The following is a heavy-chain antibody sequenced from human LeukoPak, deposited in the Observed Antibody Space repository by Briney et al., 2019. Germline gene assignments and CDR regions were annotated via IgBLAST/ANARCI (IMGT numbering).Heavy chain of an antibody. Sequence: SETLSLTCTVSGGSISSSTYYWTWIRQPAGKGLEWIGRIYSSGSTYYNPSLKSRVTISVETSKNQFSLKLTSVTAADTAVYYCASEAYYYDSSGYYKYWGQGTLVTVSS. CDR3: ASEAYYYDSSGYYKY. CDR1: GGSISSSTYY. J-gene: IGHJ4*02. V-gene: IGHV4-61*02. D-gene: IGHD3-22*01. CDR2: IYSSGST.